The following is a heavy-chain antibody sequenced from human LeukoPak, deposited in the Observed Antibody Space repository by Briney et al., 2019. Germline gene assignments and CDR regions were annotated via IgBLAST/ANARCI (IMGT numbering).Heavy chain of an antibody. CDR1: GFTFGDYA. Sequence: GGSLRLSCTASGFTFGDYAMSWFRQAPGKGLEWVGFIRSKAYGGTTEYAASVKGRFTISRDDSKSIAYLQMNSLKTEDTAVYYCSGGIQLWFAYDYWGQGTLVTVSS. CDR2: IRSKAYGGTT. V-gene: IGHV3-49*03. J-gene: IGHJ4*02. CDR3: SGGIQLWFAYDY. D-gene: IGHD5-18*01.